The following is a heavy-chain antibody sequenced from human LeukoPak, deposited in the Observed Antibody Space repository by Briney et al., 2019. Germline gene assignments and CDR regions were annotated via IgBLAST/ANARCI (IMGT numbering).Heavy chain of an antibody. CDR3: ATVAPEDYYFDY. J-gene: IGHJ4*02. CDR1: GYTFTSYY. D-gene: IGHD3/OR15-3a*01. V-gene: IGHV1-46*01. CDR2: IRPSGST. Sequence: ASVKVSCKASGYTFTSYYIHWVRQAPGQGLEYMGIIRPSGSTAYAQKFQGRVAMTEDTSTDTAYMELSSLRSEDTAVYYCATVAPEDYYFDYWGQGTLVTVSS.